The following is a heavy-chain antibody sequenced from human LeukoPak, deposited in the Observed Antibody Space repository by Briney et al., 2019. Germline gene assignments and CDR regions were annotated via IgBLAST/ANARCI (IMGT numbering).Heavy chain of an antibody. Sequence: PSETLSLTCAVYGGSFSGYYWSWIRQPPGKGLEWIGEINHSGNTNYNPSLKSRVTISVDTSKNQFSLKLSSVTAADTAVYYCARGGGSTPYYFDYWGQGTLVTVSS. D-gene: IGHD2-2*01. CDR1: GGSFSGYY. J-gene: IGHJ4*02. V-gene: IGHV4-34*01. CDR2: INHSGNT. CDR3: ARGGGSTPYYFDY.